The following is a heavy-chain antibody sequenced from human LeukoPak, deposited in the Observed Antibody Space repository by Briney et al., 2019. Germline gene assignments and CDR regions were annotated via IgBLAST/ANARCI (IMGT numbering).Heavy chain of an antibody. CDR1: GYTFTGYY. J-gene: IGHJ5*02. CDR2: INPNSGGT. V-gene: IGHV1-2*02. Sequence: ASVKVSCKASGYTFTGYYMHWVRQAPGQGLEWMGWINPNSGGTNYAQKFQGRVTMTRDTSISTAYMELSRLRSDDTAVYYCARDRKGVYTEFDPWGQGTLVTVSS. CDR3: ARDRKGVYTEFDP. D-gene: IGHD5/OR15-5a*01.